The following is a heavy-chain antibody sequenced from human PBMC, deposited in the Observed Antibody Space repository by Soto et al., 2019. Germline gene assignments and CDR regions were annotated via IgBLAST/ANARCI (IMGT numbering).Heavy chain of an antibody. V-gene: IGHV1-3*05. CDR3: ARAPGGPMTPGDY. D-gene: IGHD3-10*01. J-gene: IGHJ4*02. CDR2: INAGNGNT. CDR1: GYTFTSYA. Sequence: QVQLVQSGAEEKKPGASVKVSCKASGYTFTSYAMHWVRQAPGQRLEWMGWINAGNGNTKYSQKFQGRVTITRDTSASTADMERSSLRSEDTAVYYCARAPGGPMTPGDYWGQGTLVTVSS.